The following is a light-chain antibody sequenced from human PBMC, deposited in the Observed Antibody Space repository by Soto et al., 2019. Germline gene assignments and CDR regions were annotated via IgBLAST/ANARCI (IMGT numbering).Light chain of an antibody. CDR2: GAS. V-gene: IGKV3D-20*02. Sequence: EIVLTQSPGTLSLSPGERATLSCMASQSGSSSYLAWYQQKPGQAPRLLIYGASRRAAGIPDRFSGSGSGTEFTLTISSLQSEDFAVYYCQQYNNWPTFGQGTKVDI. CDR1: QSGSSSY. CDR3: QQYNNWPT. J-gene: IGKJ1*01.